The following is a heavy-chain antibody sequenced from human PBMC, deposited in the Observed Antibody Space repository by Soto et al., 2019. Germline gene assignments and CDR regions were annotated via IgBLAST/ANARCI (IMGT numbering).Heavy chain of an antibody. CDR1: GGTFSSYT. D-gene: IGHD2-2*01. V-gene: IGHV1-69*04. Sequence: GASVKVSCKASGGTFSSYTISWVRQAPGQGLEWMGRIIPILGIANYAQKFQGRVTITADKSTSTAYMELSSLRSEDTAAYYCARDSYCSSTSCPEEDNWFDPWGQGTLVTVSS. CDR2: IIPILGIA. J-gene: IGHJ5*01. CDR3: ARDSYCSSTSCPEEDNWFDP.